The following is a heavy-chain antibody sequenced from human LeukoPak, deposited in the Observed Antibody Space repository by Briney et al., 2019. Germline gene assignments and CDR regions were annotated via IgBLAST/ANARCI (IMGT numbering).Heavy chain of an antibody. CDR2: ISGSGGST. CDR1: GFTFSSYA. J-gene: IGHJ4*02. V-gene: IGHV3-23*01. D-gene: IGHD2-2*01. CDR3: ATGYCSSTSCFPFDY. Sequence: GGSLRLSCAASGFTFSSYAMSWVRQAPGKGLEWVSAISGSGGSTYYADSVKGRFTISRDNSKNTPYLQMNSLRAEDTAVYYCATGYCSSTSCFPFDYWGQGTLVTVSS.